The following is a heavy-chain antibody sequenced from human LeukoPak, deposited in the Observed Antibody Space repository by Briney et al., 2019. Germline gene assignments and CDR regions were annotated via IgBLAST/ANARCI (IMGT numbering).Heavy chain of an antibody. CDR1: GFTFSSYA. CDR2: IGGSGGNT. V-gene: IGHV3-23*01. CDR3: AKVFEDIVVVVAAIFDY. J-gene: IGHJ4*02. Sequence: GGSLTLSCAASGFTFSSYATSWVRQAPGKGLEWVSAIGGSGGNTYYAHSVKGRFTISRDNSKNTLYLQIHSLRAEDTAVYYCAKVFEDIVVVVAAIFDYWGQGTLVTVSS. D-gene: IGHD2-15*01.